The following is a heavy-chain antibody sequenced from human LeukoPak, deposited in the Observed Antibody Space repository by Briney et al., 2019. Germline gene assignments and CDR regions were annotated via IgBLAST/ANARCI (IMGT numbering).Heavy chain of an antibody. CDR1: GFTFTSYW. J-gene: IGHJ6*02. CDR2: INSDGSST. CDR3: ARDPPVLVAATTYYYYGMDV. Sequence: GGSLRLSCPASGFTFTSYWMHWVRQAPGKGLVWVSRINSDGSSTSYAGSVKGRFTISRDNAKNTLYLQMNSLRAEDTALYYCARDPPVLVAATTYYYYGMDVWGQGTTVTVSS. D-gene: IGHD2-15*01. V-gene: IGHV3-74*01.